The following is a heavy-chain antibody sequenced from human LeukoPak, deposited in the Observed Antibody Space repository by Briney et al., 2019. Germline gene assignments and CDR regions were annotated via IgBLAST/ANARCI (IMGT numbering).Heavy chain of an antibody. CDR1: GDSVSSSNFF. CDR3: ARHEYQVFPPANWFDP. V-gene: IGHV4-39*02. D-gene: IGHD6-6*01. J-gene: IGHJ5*02. Sequence: SETLSLTCTVSGDSVSSSNFFWGWIRQPPGRGLEWIGSFHYSGSTFYNPSLKSRLTISVDTSKNHFSLKLTSVTAADSAVYYCARHEYQVFPPANWFDPWGQGTLVTVSS. CDR2: FHYSGST.